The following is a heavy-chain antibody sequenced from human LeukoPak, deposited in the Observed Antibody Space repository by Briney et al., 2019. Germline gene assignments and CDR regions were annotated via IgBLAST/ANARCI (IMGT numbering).Heavy chain of an antibody. CDR1: RFTVSTNY. D-gene: IGHD3-22*01. J-gene: IGHJ5*02. CDR2: IDSGGFT. Sequence: GGSLRLSCAASRFTVSTNYMSWVRQAPGKGLEWVSLIDSGGFTYYADSVKGRFTISRDNSKNTLYLQMNSLRAEDTAVYFCANTYYYDGSGYYYLGWFDPWGQGTLVTVSS. CDR3: ANTYYYDGSGYYYLGWFDP. V-gene: IGHV3-66*01.